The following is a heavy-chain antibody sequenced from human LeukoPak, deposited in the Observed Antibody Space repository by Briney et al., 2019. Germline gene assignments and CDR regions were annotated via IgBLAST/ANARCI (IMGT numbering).Heavy chain of an antibody. CDR3: TRGAGWLIDY. Sequence: EXXSLXCTVSGGSISSYYWSWIRQPPGKGLEWIGYIHNSGTSTYNLSLKSRVTISADTSKNQFSLKLNSMTTADTAVYYCTRGAGWLIDYWGQGILVTVSS. CDR1: GGSISSYY. J-gene: IGHJ4*02. V-gene: IGHV4-59*01. D-gene: IGHD3-16*01. CDR2: IHNSGTS.